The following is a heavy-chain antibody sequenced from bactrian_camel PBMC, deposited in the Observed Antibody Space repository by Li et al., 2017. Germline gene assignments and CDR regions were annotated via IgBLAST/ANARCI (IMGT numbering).Heavy chain of an antibody. Sequence: VQLVESGGGSVQAGGSLALVCTASGLTFVDADLGWLRKGQGNECELVSTINSDSKTWYSDSVKGRFTISKDNAKNTLYLTMNSLKVEDSATYYCAADRRGGGSALKDEYNYWGQGTQVTVS. CDR2: INSDSKT. CDR3: AADRRGGGSALKDEYNY. D-gene: IGHD3*01. V-gene: IGHV3S67*01. J-gene: IGHJ4*01. CDR1: GLTFVDAD.